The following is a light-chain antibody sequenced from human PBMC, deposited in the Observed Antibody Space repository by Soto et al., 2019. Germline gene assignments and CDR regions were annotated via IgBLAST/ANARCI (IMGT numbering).Light chain of an antibody. CDR2: GAS. Sequence: ELVMTQSPATLSVSPGERATLSRRASQSVSSNLAWYQQKPGQAPRLLIYGASSRATGIPDRFSGSGSGTDFTLTISRLEPEDFAVYYCQQYGSSLLTFGGGTKVDIK. CDR1: QSVSSN. J-gene: IGKJ4*01. V-gene: IGKV3-20*01. CDR3: QQYGSSLLT.